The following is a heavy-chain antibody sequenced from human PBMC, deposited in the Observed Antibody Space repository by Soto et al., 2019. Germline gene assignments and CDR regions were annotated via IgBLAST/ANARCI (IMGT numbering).Heavy chain of an antibody. Sequence: VQLVQSGAEVKKPGASVKISCKASGYTFSSYGISWVRQAPGQGLEWMGWISANNGNTNYAQKFQGRVIMTTDTSTSTAYMERRSVRYDGTAVYFCASGGYDYGDLYGFYIWGQGTMVTVAT. CDR2: ISANNGNT. V-gene: IGHV1-18*01. CDR3: ASGGYDYGDLYGFYI. CDR1: GYTFSSYG. D-gene: IGHD4-17*01. J-gene: IGHJ3*02.